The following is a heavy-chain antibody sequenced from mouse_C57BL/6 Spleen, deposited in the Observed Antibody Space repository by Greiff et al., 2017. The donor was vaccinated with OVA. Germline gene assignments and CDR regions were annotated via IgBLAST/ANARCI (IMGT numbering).Heavy chain of an antibody. CDR1: GYTFTSYW. CDR3: ARWELLYDYDEDFDY. V-gene: IGHV1-72*01. Sequence: QVHVKQPGAELVKPGASVKLSCKASGYTFTSYWMHWVKQRPGRGLEWIGRIDPNSGGTKYNEKFKSKATLTVDKPSSTAYMQLSSLTSEDSAVYYCARWELLYDYDEDFDYWGQGTTLTVSS. J-gene: IGHJ2*01. D-gene: IGHD2-4*01. CDR2: IDPNSGGT.